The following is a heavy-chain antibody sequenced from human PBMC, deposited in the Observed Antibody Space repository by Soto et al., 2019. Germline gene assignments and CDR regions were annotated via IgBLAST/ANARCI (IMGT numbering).Heavy chain of an antibody. CDR1: GFTFSSYA. CDR3: ARPRYYYYITTYSDGQPADF. CDR2: ISHDGNNT. V-gene: IGHV3-30-3*01. J-gene: IGHJ4*02. Sequence: GGSLRLSCAASGFTFSSYAMYWVRQAPGKGLEWMAFISHDGNNTYYADSVKGRFSISRDNSKNTLYLQMNSLRTEDTAMFYCARPRYYYYITTYSDGQPADFWGLGTLVTVSS. D-gene: IGHD3-22*01.